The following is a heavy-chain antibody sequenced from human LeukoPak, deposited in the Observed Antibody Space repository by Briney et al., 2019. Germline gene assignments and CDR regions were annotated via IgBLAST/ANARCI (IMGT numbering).Heavy chain of an antibody. Sequence: GGSLRLSCIVSGLTVSSTLMDWVRQAPGKGLEWVSVIYDDGGTVYADSVKGRFTISRDTSKNMVYLQMNSLRPEDSAVYYCVRDRAGRQSWVEFDLWGQGTLVTVSS. V-gene: IGHV3-53*05. CDR1: GLTVSSTL. CDR3: VRDRAGRQSWVEFDL. CDR2: IYDDGGT. J-gene: IGHJ5*02. D-gene: IGHD3-10*01.